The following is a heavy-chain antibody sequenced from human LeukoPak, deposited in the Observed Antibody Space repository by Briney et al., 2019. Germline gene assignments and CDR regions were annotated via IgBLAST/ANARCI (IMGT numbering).Heavy chain of an antibody. Sequence: PGGSLRLSCAASGFTFSSYGMHWVRQAPGKGLEWVAVISYDGSNKYYADSVKGRFTISRDNSKNTLYLQMNSLRAEDTAVYYCAKLPFPTMTTDRSPHDYWGQGTLVTVSS. CDR2: ISYDGSNK. D-gene: IGHD4-17*01. CDR3: AKLPFPTMTTDRSPHDY. J-gene: IGHJ4*02. CDR1: GFTFSSYG. V-gene: IGHV3-30*18.